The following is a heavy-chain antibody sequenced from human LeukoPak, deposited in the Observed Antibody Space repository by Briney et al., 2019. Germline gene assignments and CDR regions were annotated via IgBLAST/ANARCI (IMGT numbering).Heavy chain of an antibody. J-gene: IGHJ4*02. Sequence: GGSLRLSCATSGFTFRSYALGWARQAPGKGLEWVSLISGSGGSRYYGDSVKGRFTISRDNSKNSVYLEMSSLSAGDTAVYYCAKGGEDSGYNSHFDSWGQGTLVIVSS. CDR1: GFTFRSYA. V-gene: IGHV3-23*01. CDR3: AKGGEDSGYNSHFDS. D-gene: IGHD5-24*01. CDR2: ISGSGGSR.